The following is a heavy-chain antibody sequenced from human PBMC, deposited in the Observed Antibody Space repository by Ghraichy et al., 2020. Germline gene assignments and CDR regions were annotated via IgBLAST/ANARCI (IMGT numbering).Heavy chain of an antibody. CDR1: GFTFNYYW. CDR3: AINGGWFRFDS. D-gene: IGHD2-15*01. V-gene: IGHV3-7*01. Sequence: GESLNISCAASGFTFNYYWMDWVRQAPGKGLEWVANINKDGSEKYYVDSVKGRFTVSRDNAKNSLSLQMNSLRAEDTAVYYCAINGGWFRFDSWGQGILVTVSS. CDR2: INKDGSEK. J-gene: IGHJ5*01.